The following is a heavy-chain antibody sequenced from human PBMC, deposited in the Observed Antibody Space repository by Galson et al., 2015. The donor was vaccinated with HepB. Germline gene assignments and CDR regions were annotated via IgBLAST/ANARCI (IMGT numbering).Heavy chain of an antibody. CDR3: TSCLWELELLNY. D-gene: IGHD1-7*01. V-gene: IGHV3-73*01. CDR2: IRSKANSYAT. Sequence: SLRLSCAASGFTFSGSAMHWVRQASGKGLEWVGRIRSKANSYATAYAASVKGRFTISRDDSKNTAYLQMNSLKTEDTAVYYCTSCLWELELLNYWGQGTLVTVSS. J-gene: IGHJ4*02. CDR1: GFTFSGSA.